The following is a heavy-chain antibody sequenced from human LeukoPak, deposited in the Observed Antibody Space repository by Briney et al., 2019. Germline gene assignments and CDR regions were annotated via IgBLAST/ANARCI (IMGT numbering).Heavy chain of an antibody. CDR3: ARAQQLGYYYYMDV. J-gene: IGHJ6*03. Sequence: ASVKVSCKASGYTFTSYGISWVRQPPGQGLEWMGWISAYNGNTNYAQKLQGRVTMTTDTSTSTAYMELRSLRSDDTAVYYCARAQQLGYYYYMDVWGKGTTVTISS. CDR2: ISAYNGNT. D-gene: IGHD6-13*01. V-gene: IGHV1-18*01. CDR1: GYTFTSYG.